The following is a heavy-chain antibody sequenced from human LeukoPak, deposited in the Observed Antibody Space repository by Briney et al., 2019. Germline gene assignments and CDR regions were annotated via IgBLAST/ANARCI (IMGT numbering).Heavy chain of an antibody. J-gene: IGHJ4*02. CDR2: ISYDGSNK. D-gene: IGHD5-24*01. CDR1: GFTFSSYG. V-gene: IGHV3-30*18. CDR3: AKDGKRWLQGHIDY. Sequence: GSLRLSCAASGFTFSSYGMHWVRQAPGKGLEWVAVISYDGSNKYYADSVKGRFTISRDNSENTLYLQMNSLRAEDTAVYYCAKDGKRWLQGHIDYWGQGTLVTVSS.